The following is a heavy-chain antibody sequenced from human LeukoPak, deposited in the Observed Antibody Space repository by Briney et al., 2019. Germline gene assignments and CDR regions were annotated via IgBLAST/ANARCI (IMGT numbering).Heavy chain of an antibody. D-gene: IGHD2-2*01. V-gene: IGHV3-7*01. CDR3: ARGGWVVVPAAIVTYFDY. Sequence: GGSLRLSCAASGFTFSSYWMSWVRQAPGKGLEWVANIKQDGSEKYYVDSVKGRFTISRDNAKNSLYLQMNSLRAEDTAVYYCARGGWVVVPAAIVTYFDYWGQGTLVTDSS. CDR2: IKQDGSEK. CDR1: GFTFSSYW. J-gene: IGHJ4*02.